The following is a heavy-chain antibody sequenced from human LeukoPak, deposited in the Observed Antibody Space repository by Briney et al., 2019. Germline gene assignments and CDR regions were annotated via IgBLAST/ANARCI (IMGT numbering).Heavy chain of an antibody. J-gene: IGHJ3*02. V-gene: IGHV3-7*01. CDR2: IKQDGSEK. CDR1: GFTFSSYW. D-gene: IGHD3-3*01. CDR3: AGEAYYDFWSGYPKRAFDI. Sequence: PGGSLRLSCAASGFTFSSYWMSWVRQAPGKGLEWVANIKQDGSEKYYVDSVKGRFTISRDNAKNSLYLQMNSLRAEDTAVYHCAGEAYYDFWSGYPKRAFDIWGQGTMVTVSS.